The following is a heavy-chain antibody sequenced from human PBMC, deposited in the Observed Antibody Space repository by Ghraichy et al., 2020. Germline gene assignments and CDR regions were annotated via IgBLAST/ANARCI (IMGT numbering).Heavy chain of an antibody. J-gene: IGHJ4*02. V-gene: IGHV3-48*01. Sequence: LSLTCAASGFTFSNYNMNWVRQAPGKGLEWVSYISSSSSNIYYADSVKGRFTISRDNAKNSLYLQMNSLRAEDTAVYYCARAPSSSSWYSDYWGQGTLVAVSS. CDR1: GFTFSNYN. D-gene: IGHD6-13*01. CDR3: ARAPSSSSWYSDY. CDR2: ISSSSSNI.